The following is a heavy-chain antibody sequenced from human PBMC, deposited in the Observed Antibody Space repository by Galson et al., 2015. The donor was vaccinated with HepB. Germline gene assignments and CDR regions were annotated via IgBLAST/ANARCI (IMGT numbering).Heavy chain of an antibody. D-gene: IGHD1-14*01. CDR1: GFTFSSYS. CDR2: ISAGGDRT. V-gene: IGHV3-23*01. Sequence: SLRLSCAASGFTFSSYSMIWVRQAPGKGLEWVSEISAGGDRTYYPDSVKGRFSSSRDNSRNTLYMQMSSLRAEDTAIYYCATAIIQGSQFWGQGTMVTVS. J-gene: IGHJ3*01. CDR3: ATAIIQGSQF.